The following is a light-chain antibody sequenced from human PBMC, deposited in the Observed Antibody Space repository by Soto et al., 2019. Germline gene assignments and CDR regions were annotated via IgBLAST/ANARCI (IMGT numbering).Light chain of an antibody. J-gene: IGKJ5*01. CDR2: DAS. V-gene: IGKV3-11*01. Sequence: EIVLTQSPATLSLSPGERAPLSCRASQSVSSYLAWYQQKPGQAPRLLIYDASNRATGIPARFSGSGSGTDFTLTISSLEPEDFAVYYCQQRSNWPLITFGQGTRLEI. CDR1: QSVSSY. CDR3: QQRSNWPLIT.